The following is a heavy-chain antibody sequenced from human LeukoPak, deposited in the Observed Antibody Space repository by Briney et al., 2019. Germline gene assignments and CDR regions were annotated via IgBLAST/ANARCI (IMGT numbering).Heavy chain of an antibody. CDR3: ATDRGIVGAIDY. CDR2: IIPIFGTA. J-gene: IGHJ4*02. CDR1: GGTFSSYA. V-gene: IGHV1-69*06. Sequence: SVKVSCKASGGTFSSYAISWVRQAPGQGLEWMGGIIPIFGTANYAQKFQGRVTMTEDTSTDTAYMELSSLRSEDTAVYYCATDRGIVGAIDYWGQGTLVTVSS. D-gene: IGHD1-26*01.